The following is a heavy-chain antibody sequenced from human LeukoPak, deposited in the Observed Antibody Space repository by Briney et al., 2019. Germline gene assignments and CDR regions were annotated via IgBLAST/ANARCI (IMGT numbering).Heavy chain of an antibody. V-gene: IGHV1-3*01. CDR2: INAGNGNT. CDR1: GYTFTSYA. CDR3: ARGASYYDYVWGSYCDY. J-gene: IGHJ4*02. D-gene: IGHD3-16*01. Sequence: ASVKVSCKASGYTFTSYAMHWVRQAPGQRLEWMGWINAGNGNTKYSQKFQGRVTITRDTSASTAYMELSSLRSEDTAVYYCARGASYYDYVWGSYCDYWGQGTLVTVSS.